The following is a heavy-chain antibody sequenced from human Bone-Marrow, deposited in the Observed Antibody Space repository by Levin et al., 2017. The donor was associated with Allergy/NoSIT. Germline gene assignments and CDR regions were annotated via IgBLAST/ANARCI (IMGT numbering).Heavy chain of an antibody. CDR3: GKAFCPEGICRFYC. Sequence: GGSLRLSCTASGFSFDDYAMHWIRQAPGKGLEWVSGISWNSHTVDYAAAGRGGGGISRDNVKRSLHLEMNTLRPEDTALYYWGKAFCPEGICRFYCWGQGMLVVVSS. J-gene: IGHJ4*02. CDR1: GFSFDDYA. CDR2: ISWNSHTV. V-gene: IGHV3-9*01. D-gene: IGHD3-3*02.